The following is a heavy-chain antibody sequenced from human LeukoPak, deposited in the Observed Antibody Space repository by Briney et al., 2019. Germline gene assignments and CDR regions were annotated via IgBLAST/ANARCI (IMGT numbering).Heavy chain of an antibody. Sequence: GGSLRLSCAASGFTFSSYGMHWVRQAPGKGLEWVSAISGSGGSTYYADSVKGRFTISRDNSKNTLYLQMNSLRAEDTAVYYCAKGVGATTAYYYYGMDVWGQGTTVTVSS. V-gene: IGHV3-23*01. CDR3: AKGVGATTAYYYYGMDV. CDR2: ISGSGGST. J-gene: IGHJ6*02. D-gene: IGHD1-26*01. CDR1: GFTFSSYG.